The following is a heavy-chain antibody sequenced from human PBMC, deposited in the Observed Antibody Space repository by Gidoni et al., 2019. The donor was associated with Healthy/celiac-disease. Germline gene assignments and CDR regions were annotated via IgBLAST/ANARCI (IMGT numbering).Heavy chain of an antibody. CDR3: AAERIWSGMGSYYYYYYGIDV. J-gene: IGHJ6*02. CDR2: IVVGSGNT. D-gene: IGHD3-3*01. Sequence: QMQLVQSGPEVKKPGTSVKVSCKASGFTFTSSAVQWVRQARGQRLEWIGWIVVGSGNTNYAQKFQERVTITRDMSTSTAYMELSSLRSEDTAVYYWAAERIWSGMGSYYYYYYGIDVWVQGTTVTVSS. V-gene: IGHV1-58*01. CDR1: GFTFTSSA.